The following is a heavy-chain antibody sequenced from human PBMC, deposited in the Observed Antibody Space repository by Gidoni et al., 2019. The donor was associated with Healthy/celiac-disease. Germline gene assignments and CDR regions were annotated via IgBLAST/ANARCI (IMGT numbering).Heavy chain of an antibody. CDR2: RSYDGSNK. CDR3: AKIPDYGYGSGSYQLGPHAFDI. V-gene: IGHV3-30*18. D-gene: IGHD3-10*01. Sequence: QVQLVESGGGVVQRGRSLSLSCAVSGFTFRLCGLPWFRQAPRQAPGKGLEWVAVRSYDGSNKYYADSVKGLFTISRDNSKNTLYLQMNSLRAEDTAVYYCAKIPDYGYGSGSYQLGPHAFDIWGQGTMVTVSS. J-gene: IGHJ3*02. CDR1: GFTFRLCG.